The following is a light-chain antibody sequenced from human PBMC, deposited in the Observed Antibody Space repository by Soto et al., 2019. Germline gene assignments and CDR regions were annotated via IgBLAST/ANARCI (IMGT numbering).Light chain of an antibody. J-gene: IGKJ4*02. CDR2: YAS. Sequence: DVQMTQSPSSVSASVGDRVTITCRASQGISSHLGWYQQKPGRAPKLLIYYASSMQSRVPSRFSGSGSGTDFTLTISSLQAEDFATYYCQQTNIFPLTFGGGTKVDIK. CDR3: QQTNIFPLT. CDR1: QGISSH. V-gene: IGKV1D-12*01.